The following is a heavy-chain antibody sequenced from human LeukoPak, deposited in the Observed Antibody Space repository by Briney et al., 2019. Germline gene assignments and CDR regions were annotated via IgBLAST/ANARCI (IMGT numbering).Heavy chain of an antibody. Sequence: SETLSLTCAVYGGSFSGYYWSWIRQPPGKGLEWIGNIYYSGSTNYNPSLKSRVTISVDTSKNQFSLKLSSVTAADTAVYYCARDKYSSGWYGLDYWGQGTLVTVSS. CDR2: IYYSGST. V-gene: IGHV4-59*01. J-gene: IGHJ4*02. CDR1: GGSFSGYY. D-gene: IGHD6-19*01. CDR3: ARDKYSSGWYGLDY.